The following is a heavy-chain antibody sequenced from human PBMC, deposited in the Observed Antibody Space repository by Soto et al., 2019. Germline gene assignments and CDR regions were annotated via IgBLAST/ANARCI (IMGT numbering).Heavy chain of an antibody. CDR2: IIPIFGTA. Sequence: SVKVSCKASGGTFSSYAISWVRQAPGQGLEWMGGIIPIFGTANYAQKFQGRVTITADESTSTAYMELSSLRSEDTAVYYCAISYSGSYMGRYYFDYWGQGTLVTVSS. V-gene: IGHV1-69*13. CDR3: AISYSGSYMGRYYFDY. CDR1: GGTFSSYA. J-gene: IGHJ4*02. D-gene: IGHD1-26*01.